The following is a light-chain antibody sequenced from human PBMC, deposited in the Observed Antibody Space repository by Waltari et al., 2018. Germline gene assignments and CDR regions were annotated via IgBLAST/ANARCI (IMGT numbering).Light chain of an antibody. V-gene: IGLV2-14*03. CDR1: SSDVGDYNY. CDR3: SSYTRTTIGLYV. Sequence: QSALTQPASVSGSPGQSITISCTGTSSDVGDYNYVSWYQQDPGKAPKLLIYDVSNRPSGVSNRFSCSKSGNTASLTISGLQAEDEADYYCSSYTRTTIGLYVFGTGTKVTVL. J-gene: IGLJ1*01. CDR2: DVS.